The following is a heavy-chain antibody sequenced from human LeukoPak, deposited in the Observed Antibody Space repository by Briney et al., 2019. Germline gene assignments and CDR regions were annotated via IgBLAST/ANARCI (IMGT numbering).Heavy chain of an antibody. V-gene: IGHV3-30*04. Sequence: GGSLRLSCAASAFTFSTYAMHWVRQAPGKGLEWVAVISYDGSNKYYADSVKGRFTISRDNSKNTLYLQMNSLRAEDTAVYYCAKSHRARGCSSTSCYFGYWGQGTLVTVSS. D-gene: IGHD2-2*01. CDR2: ISYDGSNK. J-gene: IGHJ4*02. CDR1: AFTFSTYA. CDR3: AKSHRARGCSSTSCYFGY.